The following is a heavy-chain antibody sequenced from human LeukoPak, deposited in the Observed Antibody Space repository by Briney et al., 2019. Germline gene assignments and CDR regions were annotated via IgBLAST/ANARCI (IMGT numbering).Heavy chain of an antibody. J-gene: IGHJ4*02. CDR1: GFTFSNHW. CDR2: INSDGSNT. V-gene: IGHV3-74*01. CDR3: TSDTVNTAVGIDY. D-gene: IGHD5-18*01. Sequence: PGESLRLSCAASGFTFSNHWMHWVRQPPGKGLVWVSRINSDGSNTAYADSVKGRFTIYRDNAKNTLFLQMNSLRAEDTAVYYCTSDTVNTAVGIDYWGQGTLVTVSS.